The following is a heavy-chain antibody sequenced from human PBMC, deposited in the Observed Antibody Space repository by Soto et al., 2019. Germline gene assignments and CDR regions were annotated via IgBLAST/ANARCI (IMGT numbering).Heavy chain of an antibody. Sequence: GAAVKVCCKASGYAFTSYFIHWVRQAPGQGLEWMGMINPGDGSTRYEQKFQGRVTVTRDTSTGSVYMELSSLRSEDTAFYYCALSIAVVGRVAFDSLGQGTLVTSPQ. V-gene: IGHV1-46*03. CDR3: ALSIAVVGRVAFDS. D-gene: IGHD6-19*01. J-gene: IGHJ4*02. CDR1: GYAFTSYF. CDR2: INPGDGST.